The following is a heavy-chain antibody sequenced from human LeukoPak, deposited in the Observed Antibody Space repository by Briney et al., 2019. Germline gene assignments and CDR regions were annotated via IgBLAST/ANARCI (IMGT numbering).Heavy chain of an antibody. CDR3: ARERHWRDCVWGSYRYTGGRGFDY. D-gene: IGHD3-16*02. CDR1: GGSISSYY. V-gene: IGHV4-59*01. CDR2: IYYSGST. J-gene: IGHJ4*02. Sequence: PSETLSLTCTGSGGSISSYYWSWIRQPPGKGLEWIGYIYYSGSTNYNPSLKSRVTISVDTSKNQFSLKLSSVTAADTAVYYCARERHWRDCVWGSYRYTGGRGFDYWGQGTLVTVSS.